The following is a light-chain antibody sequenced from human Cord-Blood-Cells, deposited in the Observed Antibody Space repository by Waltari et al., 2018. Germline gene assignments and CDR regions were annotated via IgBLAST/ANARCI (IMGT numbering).Light chain of an antibody. CDR2: GNS. V-gene: IGLV1-40*01. J-gene: IGLJ2*01. Sequence: QSVMTQPPSVSGAPGQRVTLSCTGTSPNIGAGYDVHWYQQPPGPAPKLLIYGNSNRPSGVPDRFSGSKSCPSASLAITGLQAEDEADYYCQSYDSSLSGSVVFGGGTKLTVL. CDR3: QSYDSSLSGSVV. CDR1: SPNIGAGYD.